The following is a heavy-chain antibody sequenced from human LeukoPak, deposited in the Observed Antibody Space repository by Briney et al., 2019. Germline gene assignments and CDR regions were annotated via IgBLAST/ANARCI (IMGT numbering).Heavy chain of an antibody. CDR2: INPNSGGT. CDR1: GSTFTGYF. Sequence: GASVKVSCKTSGSTFTGYFVHWVRQAPGQGLEWMGWINPNSGGTNYAQKFQGRVTMTRDTSISTAYMELSRLRSDDTAVYYCARGRGFDPWGQGTLVTVSS. J-gene: IGHJ5*02. CDR3: ARGRGFDP. D-gene: IGHD3-10*01. V-gene: IGHV1-2*02.